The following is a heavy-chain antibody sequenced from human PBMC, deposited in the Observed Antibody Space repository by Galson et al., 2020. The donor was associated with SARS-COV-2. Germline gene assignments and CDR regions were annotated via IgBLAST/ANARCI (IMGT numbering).Heavy chain of an antibody. J-gene: IGHJ3*02. CDR1: GFTFDDYA. CDR2: ISWNSGSI. CDR3: AKLPDPAFDI. Sequence: SLKISCAASGFTFDDYAMHWVRQAPGKGLEWVSGISWNSGSIGYADSVKGRFTISRDNAKNSLYLQMNSLRAEDTALYYCAKLPDPAFDIWGQGTMVTVSS. V-gene: IGHV3-9*01.